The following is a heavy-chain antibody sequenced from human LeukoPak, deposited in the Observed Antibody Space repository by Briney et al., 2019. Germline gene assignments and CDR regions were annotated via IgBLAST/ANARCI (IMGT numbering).Heavy chain of an antibody. CDR1: GYTFTSYY. CDR2: ISAYNGNT. D-gene: IGHD4-17*01. V-gene: IGHV1-18*04. CDR3: ARAPMTTVTTGYYYYYGMDV. Sequence: EASVKVSCKASGYTFTSYYMHWVRQAPGQGLEWMGWISAYNGNTNYAQKLQGRVTMTTDTSTSTAYMELRSLRSDDTAVYYCARAPMTTVTTGYYYYYGMDVWGQGTTVTVSS. J-gene: IGHJ6*02.